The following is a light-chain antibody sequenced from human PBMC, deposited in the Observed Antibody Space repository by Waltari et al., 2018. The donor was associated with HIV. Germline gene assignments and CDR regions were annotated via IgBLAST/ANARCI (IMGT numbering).Light chain of an antibody. Sequence: QSVLTQPPSASGTPGQRVTISCSGSTSNVGISYVYWYQQRPGTTPKLVIYGINQRPSGVPDRCSGSKSGTSVSLVISGIRSEDEADYYCAAWDYSLSGWVFGGGTKLTVL. V-gene: IGLV1-47*01. CDR3: AAWDYSLSGWV. J-gene: IGLJ3*02. CDR1: TSNVGISY. CDR2: GIN.